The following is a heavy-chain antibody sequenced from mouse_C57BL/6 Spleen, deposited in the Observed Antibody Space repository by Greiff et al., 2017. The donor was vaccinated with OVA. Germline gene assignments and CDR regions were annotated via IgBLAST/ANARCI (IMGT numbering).Heavy chain of an antibody. CDR1: GYTFTSYW. CDR2: IDPSDSFT. J-gene: IGHJ4*01. V-gene: IGHV1-69*01. Sequence: QVQLQQPGAELVMPGASVKLSCKASGYTFTSYWMHWVKQRPGQGLEWIGKIDPSDSFTNYNQKFKGKSTLTVDKSSSTAYMQLSSLTSEDSAVYYCIQTDYWGQGTSVTVSS. CDR3: IQTDY.